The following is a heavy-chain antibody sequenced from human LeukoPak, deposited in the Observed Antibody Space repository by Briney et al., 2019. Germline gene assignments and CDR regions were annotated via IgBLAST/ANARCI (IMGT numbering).Heavy chain of an antibody. V-gene: IGHV4-4*07. CDR2: FWPGGGP. D-gene: IGHD2-2*01. Sequence: SETLSLTCTVSGGSISSYYWNWIRQPAGKGLEWIGRFWPGGGPSYKPSLKSRVTISIDTSKNQFSLKLSSVTAADTAVYYCAREATPELDIVVVPAAVRDAFDIWGQGTMVTVSS. CDR3: AREATPELDIVVVPAAVRDAFDI. CDR1: GGSISSYY. J-gene: IGHJ3*02.